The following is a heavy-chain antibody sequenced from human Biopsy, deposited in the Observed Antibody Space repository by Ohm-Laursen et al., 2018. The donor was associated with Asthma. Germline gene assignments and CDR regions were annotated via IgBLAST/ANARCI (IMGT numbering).Heavy chain of an antibody. V-gene: IGHV1-3*01. CDR1: GYTFISYA. D-gene: IGHD3-9*01. CDR2: INAGDGNT. J-gene: IGHJ3*01. CDR3: ARTYYDFLTGQVNDAFAL. Sequence: GASVKVSCKASGYTFISYAIHWVRQAPGQRLEWMRWINAGDGNTKYSQKFQGRVTITRDTSASTAYMDLRSLRSEDTAMYYCARTYYDFLTGQVNDAFALWGQGAMVTVSS.